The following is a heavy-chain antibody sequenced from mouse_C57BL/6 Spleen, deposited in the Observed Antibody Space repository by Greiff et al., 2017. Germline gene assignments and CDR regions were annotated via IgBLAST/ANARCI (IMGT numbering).Heavy chain of an antibody. Sequence: EVKVVESGGGLVQPGGSLKLSCAASGFTFSDYYMYWVRQTPEKRLEWVAYISNGGGSTYYPDTVKGRFTISRDNAKNTLYLQMSRLKSEDTAMYYCARQGYDYDGGGFDYWGQGTTLTVSS. V-gene: IGHV5-12*01. CDR2: ISNGGGST. D-gene: IGHD2-4*01. J-gene: IGHJ2*01. CDR3: ARQGYDYDGGGFDY. CDR1: GFTFSDYY.